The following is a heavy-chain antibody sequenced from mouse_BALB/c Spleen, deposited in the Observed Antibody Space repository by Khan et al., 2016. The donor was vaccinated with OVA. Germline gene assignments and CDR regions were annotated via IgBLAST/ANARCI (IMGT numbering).Heavy chain of an antibody. CDR3: ARELRLGGFAY. D-gene: IGHD1-1*01. CDR1: GFSLTDYG. Sequence: QVQLQESGPGLVAPSQSLSITCTVSGFSLTDYGVNWVRQPPGQGLEWLGMIWGDGSRYYNSALESRLSISKDNSKSQVFLKMNSLQADDTAGYYCARELRLGGFAYWGQGTLVTVSA. J-gene: IGHJ3*01. V-gene: IGHV2-6-7*01. CDR2: IWGDGSR.